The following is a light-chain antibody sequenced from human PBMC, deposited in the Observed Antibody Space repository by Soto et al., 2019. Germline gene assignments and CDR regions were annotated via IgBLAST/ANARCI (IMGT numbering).Light chain of an antibody. Sequence: KVMAPYRALPFVSPGENATLSCRAIQSVNSNYLAWYQQHPGQPPRLLIYGISTRATGIHARFSGSGSGTEFSLTISSLQSEDFAIYYCQQHNKWNTISFGEGTRLEIK. CDR3: QQHNKWNTIS. J-gene: IGKJ5*01. CDR1: QSVNSN. CDR2: GIS. V-gene: IGKV3-15*01.